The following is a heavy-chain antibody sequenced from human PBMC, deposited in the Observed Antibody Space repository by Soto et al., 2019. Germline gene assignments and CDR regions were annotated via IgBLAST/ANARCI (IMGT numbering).Heavy chain of an antibody. D-gene: IGHD6-19*01. CDR3: AKDESSGRFYYFDY. Sequence: GGSLRLSCAASGFTFDDYAMHWVRQAPGKGLEWVSGISWNSGSIGYADSVKGRFTISRDNAKNSLYLQMNSLRAEDTALYYCAKDESSGRFYYFDYWGQGTLVTVSS. J-gene: IGHJ4*02. CDR2: ISWNSGSI. CDR1: GFTFDDYA. V-gene: IGHV3-9*01.